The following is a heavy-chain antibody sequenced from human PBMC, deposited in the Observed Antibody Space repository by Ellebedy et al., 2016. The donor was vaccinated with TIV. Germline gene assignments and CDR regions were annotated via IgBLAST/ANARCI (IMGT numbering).Heavy chain of an antibody. D-gene: IGHD3-16*01. V-gene: IGHV4-4*07. Sequence: SETLSLTCTVSGGSITGHYCNWIRQPAGKGLEWIGRMYTSGTTNYNPSLGSRVTISLDTSKNQFSLKLSSVTAADTAVYYCARGFYDGYIHSWGQGTLVTVSS. CDR2: MYTSGTT. J-gene: IGHJ4*02. CDR1: GGSITGHY. CDR3: ARGFYDGYIHS.